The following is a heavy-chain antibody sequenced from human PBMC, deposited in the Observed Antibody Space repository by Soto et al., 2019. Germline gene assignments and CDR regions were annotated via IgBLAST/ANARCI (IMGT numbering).Heavy chain of an antibody. CDR2: ISSSSSYI. D-gene: IGHD1-1*01. CDR3: ARGGFGGTTATPREYYFAS. CDR1: GFTFSSYS. Sequence: EVQLVESGGGLVKPGGSLRLSCAASGFTFSSYSMNWVRQAPGKGLEWVSSISSSSSYIYYADSVKGRFTISRDNATNSLYLQMNSLRAEDTAVYYCARGGFGGTTATPREYYFASWGQGTLVTVSS. V-gene: IGHV3-21*01. J-gene: IGHJ4*02.